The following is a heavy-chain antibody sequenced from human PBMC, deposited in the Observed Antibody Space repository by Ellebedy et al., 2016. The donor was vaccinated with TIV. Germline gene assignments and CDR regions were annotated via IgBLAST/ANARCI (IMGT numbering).Heavy chain of an antibody. Sequence: AASVKVSCKASGYTFTSYYMHWVRQAPGQGLEWMGIINPSGGSTSYAQKLQGRVTMTRDTSTSTVYMELSSLRSEDTAVYYCARVIRAGQELDYWGLGTLVTVSS. CDR3: ARVIRAGQELDY. V-gene: IGHV1-46*04. D-gene: IGHD1-1*01. J-gene: IGHJ4*02. CDR2: INPSGGST. CDR1: GYTFTSYY.